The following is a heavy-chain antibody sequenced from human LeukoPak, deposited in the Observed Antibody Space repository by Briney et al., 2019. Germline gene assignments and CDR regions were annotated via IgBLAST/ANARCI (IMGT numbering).Heavy chain of an antibody. CDR3: ARAAKRITMVRDLDS. CDR1: GYTFTGYY. CDR2: ISPYNNKT. J-gene: IGHJ4*02. V-gene: IGHV1-18*04. Sequence: ASVKVSCKASGYTFTGYYMHWVRQAPGQGLEWMGWISPYNNKTNYAEKVQGRVTLTTDTSTSTAFMELRSLRSDDTAIYYCARAAKRITMVRDLDSWGQGTLVTVSS. D-gene: IGHD3-10*01.